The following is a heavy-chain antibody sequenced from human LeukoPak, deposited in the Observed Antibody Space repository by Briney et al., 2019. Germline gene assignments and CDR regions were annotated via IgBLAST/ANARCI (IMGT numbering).Heavy chain of an antibody. Sequence: ASVTVSCTASGYTFTIYYMHWVRQAPGQGLEWMGIINPSGGSTSYAQKFQGRVTMTRDTSTSTVYMELSSLRSEDTAVYYCARDSAGSYYTPNRVRYFDYWGQGTLVTVSS. CDR3: ARDSAGSYYTPNRVRYFDY. D-gene: IGHD3-10*01. J-gene: IGHJ4*02. CDR1: GYTFTIYY. CDR2: INPSGGST. V-gene: IGHV1-46*01.